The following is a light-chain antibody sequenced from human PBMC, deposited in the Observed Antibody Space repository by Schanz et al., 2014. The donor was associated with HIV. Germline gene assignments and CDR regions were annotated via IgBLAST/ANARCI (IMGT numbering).Light chain of an antibody. Sequence: SVMTQSPDTLSMSPGERATLSCRASDNVATKLAWYQQKPGQAPRLLIYGASTRATGIPVRFSGRGSGTEFTLTISSLQSEDFAVYYCQQYEDWPLSFGGGTKVEIK. J-gene: IGKJ4*01. CDR2: GAS. V-gene: IGKV3-15*01. CDR3: QQYEDWPLS. CDR1: DNVATK.